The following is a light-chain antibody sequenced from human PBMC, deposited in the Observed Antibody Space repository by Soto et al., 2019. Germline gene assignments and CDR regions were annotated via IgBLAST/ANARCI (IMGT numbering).Light chain of an antibody. J-gene: IGKJ2*01. Sequence: ENVLTQSPGTLSLSPGERATLSCRASQSVSRNFLAWYQQKPGQAPRLLIYQASNRATGIPDRFSGSGSGTDFTLTISRLEPEDFAMYYCQQYASARRTFGQGTNLEIK. CDR2: QAS. CDR1: QSVSRNF. V-gene: IGKV3-20*01. CDR3: QQYASARRT.